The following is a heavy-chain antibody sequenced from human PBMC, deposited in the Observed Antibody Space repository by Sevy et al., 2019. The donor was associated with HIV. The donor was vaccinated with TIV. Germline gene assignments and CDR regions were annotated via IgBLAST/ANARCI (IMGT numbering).Heavy chain of an antibody. D-gene: IGHD3-10*01. V-gene: IGHV3-7*01. CDR1: GFTFSSYW. CDR2: MRQDGSEK. Sequence: GGSLRLSCAASGFTFSSYWMTWVRQAPGKGLEWVANMRQDGSEKYYEDSVKGRFTISRDNAKNPLYLQMNSLRAEDTAVYYCARGIYGSGSRLGLGYWGQGTLVTVSS. CDR3: ARGIYGSGSRLGLGY. J-gene: IGHJ4*02.